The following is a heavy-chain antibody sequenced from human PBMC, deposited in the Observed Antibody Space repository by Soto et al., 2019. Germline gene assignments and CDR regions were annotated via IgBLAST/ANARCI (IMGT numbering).Heavy chain of an antibody. CDR2: ISAYNGNT. J-gene: IGHJ4*02. Sequence: ASVKVSCKASGYTFTSYGISWVRQAPGQGLEWMGWISAYNGNTNYAQKLQGRVTMTTDTSTSTAYMELRSLRSDDTAVYYCARDGLRFLEWLSSSYFGCWGQGTLVTVSS. CDR1: GYTFTSYG. V-gene: IGHV1-18*01. CDR3: ARDGLRFLEWLSSSYFGC. D-gene: IGHD3-3*01.